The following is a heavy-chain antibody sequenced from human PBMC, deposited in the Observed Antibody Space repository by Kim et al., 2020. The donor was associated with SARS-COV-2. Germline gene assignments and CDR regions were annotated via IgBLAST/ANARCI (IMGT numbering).Heavy chain of an antibody. D-gene: IGHD2-15*01. Sequence: GRFTISRDNAKNSLYLQMNSLRDEDTAVYYCARRLGYCSGGSCYLSSFDYWGQGTLVTVSS. J-gene: IGHJ4*02. V-gene: IGHV3-48*02. CDR3: ARRLGYCSGGSCYLSSFDY.